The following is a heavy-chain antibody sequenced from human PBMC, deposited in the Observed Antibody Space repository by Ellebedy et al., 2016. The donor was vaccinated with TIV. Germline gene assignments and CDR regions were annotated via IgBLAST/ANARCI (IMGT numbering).Heavy chain of an antibody. J-gene: IGHJ5*02. CDR2: IYYSGST. V-gene: IGHV4-59*08. CDR1: RSSISSYY. CDR3: ARHIRITMIRGVITNWFDP. D-gene: IGHD3-10*01. Sequence: MPSETLSLTCSVSRSSISSYYWSWIRQSPGKGLEWIGSIYYSGSTNYNPSLKTRVTISLDTSKNQFSLNLTSVTAADTAVYYCARHIRITMIRGVITNWFDPWGQGTLVTVSS.